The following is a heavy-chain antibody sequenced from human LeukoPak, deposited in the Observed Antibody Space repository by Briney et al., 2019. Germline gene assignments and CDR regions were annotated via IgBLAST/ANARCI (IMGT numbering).Heavy chain of an antibody. CDR2: FDPEDGET. D-gene: IGHD6-19*01. Sequence: ASVKVSCKVPGYTLTELSMHWVRQAPGKGLEWMGGFDPEDGETIYAQKFQGRVTMTEDTSTDTAYMELSSLRSEDTAVYYCATPRRSGWYSGAFDIWGQGTMVTVSS. V-gene: IGHV1-24*01. CDR1: GYTLTELS. CDR3: ATPRRSGWYSGAFDI. J-gene: IGHJ3*02.